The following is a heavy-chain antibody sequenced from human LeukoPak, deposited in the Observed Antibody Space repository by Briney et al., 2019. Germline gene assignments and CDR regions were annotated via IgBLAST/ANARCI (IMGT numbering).Heavy chain of an antibody. CDR1: GGSISSSSYY. J-gene: IGHJ6*03. CDR2: INYSGST. CDR3: ARANFVRGVIADGFGHYYYYMDV. D-gene: IGHD3-10*02. V-gene: IGHV4-39*07. Sequence: SETLSLTCTVSGGSISSSSYYWGWIRQPPGKGLEWIGSINYSGSTNYNPSLKSRVTMSVDTSKNQFSLKLSSVTAADTAVYYCARANFVRGVIADGFGHYYYYMDVWGKGTTVTISS.